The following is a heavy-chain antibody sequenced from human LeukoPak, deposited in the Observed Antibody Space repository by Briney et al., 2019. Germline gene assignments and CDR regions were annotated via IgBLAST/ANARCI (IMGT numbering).Heavy chain of an antibody. D-gene: IGHD2-21*02. CDR2: ISYGGNYK. CDR3: ANSYCGGDCYLP. V-gene: IGHV3-30*18. CDR1: GFTFRNYG. Sequence: PGRSLRLSCAASGFTFRNYGVHWVRQAPGKGLEWVAVISYGGNYKFYADSLKGRFTISRDTSRDTLYLQMNSLRVEDTAVYYCANSYCGGDCYLPWGQGTLVTVSS. J-gene: IGHJ5*02.